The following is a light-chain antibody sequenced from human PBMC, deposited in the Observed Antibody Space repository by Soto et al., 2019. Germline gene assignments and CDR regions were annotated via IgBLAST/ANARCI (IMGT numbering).Light chain of an antibody. CDR1: QSISST. CDR2: DAS. Sequence: EMVMTPSPGPLSFSPGEGATLSCRASQSISSTLAWYQQKPGQAPRLLIYDASTRATGIPARFSGSGSGTEFTLTVSSLQSEDFAIYYCQQYGRSPRTFGRGTKVDIK. V-gene: IGKV3-15*01. J-gene: IGKJ4*02. CDR3: QQYGRSPRT.